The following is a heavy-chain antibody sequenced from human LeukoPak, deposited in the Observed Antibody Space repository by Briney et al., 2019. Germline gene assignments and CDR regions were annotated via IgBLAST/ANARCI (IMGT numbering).Heavy chain of an antibody. Sequence: PGGSLRLSCAVSGFTFSSYSMNWVRQAPGKGLEWVSSISSSSSYIYYADSVKGRFTISRDNAKNSLYLQMNSLRAEDTAVYYCARDFRLRYFDWLPPDYFDYWGQGTLVTVSS. D-gene: IGHD3-9*01. CDR3: ARDFRLRYFDWLPPDYFDY. V-gene: IGHV3-21*01. CDR2: ISSSSSYI. J-gene: IGHJ4*02. CDR1: GFTFSSYS.